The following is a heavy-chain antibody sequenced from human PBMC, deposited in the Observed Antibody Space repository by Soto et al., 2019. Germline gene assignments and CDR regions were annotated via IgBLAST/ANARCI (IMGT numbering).Heavy chain of an antibody. D-gene: IGHD6-6*01. CDR2: ISYDGSNK. V-gene: IGHV3-30*18. Sequence: QVQLVESGGGVVQPGRSLRLSCAASGFTFSSYGMHWVRQAPGKGLEWVAVISYDGSNKYYADSVKGRFTISRDNSKNTLYLQMNSLRAEDTAVYYCAKDTMAARNYYYGMDVWGQGTTVTVSS. J-gene: IGHJ6*02. CDR3: AKDTMAARNYYYGMDV. CDR1: GFTFSSYG.